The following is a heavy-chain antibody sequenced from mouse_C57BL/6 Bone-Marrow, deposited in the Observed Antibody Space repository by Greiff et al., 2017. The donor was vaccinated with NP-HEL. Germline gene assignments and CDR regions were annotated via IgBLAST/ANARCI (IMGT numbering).Heavy chain of an antibody. CDR3: AREGNAWFAY. V-gene: IGHV3-6*01. J-gene: IGHJ3*01. CDR1: GYSITSGYY. Sequence: EVKLQESGPGLVKPSQSLSLTCSVTGYSITSGYYWNWLRQFPGNKLEWMGYISYDGSNNYNPSLKNRISITRDTSKNQFFLKLNSVTTEDTATYYCAREGNAWFAYWGQGTLVTVSA. CDR2: ISYDGSN.